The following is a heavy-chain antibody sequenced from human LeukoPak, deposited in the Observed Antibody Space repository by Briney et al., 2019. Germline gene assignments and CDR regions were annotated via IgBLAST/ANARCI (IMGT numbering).Heavy chain of an antibody. J-gene: IGHJ4*02. CDR3: ARVELGYCSGGSCYQEVHFDY. CDR2: INPNSGGT. Sequence: ASVKVSCKASGYTFTGYYMHWVRQAPGQGLEWMGWINPNSGGTNYAQKFQGRVTMTRDTSISTAYMELSRLRSDDTAVYYCARVELGYCSGGSCYQEVHFDYWGQGTLVTVSS. CDR1: GYTFTGYY. D-gene: IGHD2-15*01. V-gene: IGHV1-2*02.